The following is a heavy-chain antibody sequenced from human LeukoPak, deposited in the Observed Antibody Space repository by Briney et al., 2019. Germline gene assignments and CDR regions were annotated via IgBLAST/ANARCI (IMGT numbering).Heavy chain of an antibody. J-gene: IGHJ4*02. V-gene: IGHV1-2*02. Sequence: ASVKVSCKASGYTFTGYFIHWVRQAPGQGLEWMGWINPNNGGTKYAQKFQDRVTMTRDTSISTAYMVLSRLRSDDTAVYYCARDERYDSSGYPFDYWGQGTLVTVSS. CDR1: GYTFTGYF. D-gene: IGHD3-22*01. CDR3: ARDERYDSSGYPFDY. CDR2: INPNNGGT.